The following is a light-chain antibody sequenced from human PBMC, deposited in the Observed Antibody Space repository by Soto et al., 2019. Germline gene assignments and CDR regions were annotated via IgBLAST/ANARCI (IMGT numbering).Light chain of an antibody. J-gene: IGLJ2*01. CDR3: LLYDGGELGV. V-gene: IGLV7-43*01. CDR2: STS. Sequence: QAVVTQEPSLTVSPGGTVTLTCASSTGAVTSGHYPNWVHQKPGQVPKSLIYSTSDKHSWTPARFSGSLLGGKAALTLSSVETEDEAEYKCLLYDGGELGVFGGGTKVPVL. CDR1: TGAVTSGHY.